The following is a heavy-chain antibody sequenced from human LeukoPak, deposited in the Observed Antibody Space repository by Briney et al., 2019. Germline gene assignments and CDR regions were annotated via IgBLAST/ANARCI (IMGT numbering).Heavy chain of an antibody. J-gene: IGHJ4*02. CDR2: VSTTGGST. CDR3: VKERYAYAFDY. D-gene: IGHD5-18*01. CDR1: GFTFRSYT. V-gene: IGHV3-64D*09. Sequence: PGGSLRLSCSASGFTFRSYTMHWVRQAPGKGLECASAVSTTGGSTYYADSVKGRFTISRDNSRNTLYLQMNSLRADDTAVYYCVKERYAYAFDYWGQGALVTVS.